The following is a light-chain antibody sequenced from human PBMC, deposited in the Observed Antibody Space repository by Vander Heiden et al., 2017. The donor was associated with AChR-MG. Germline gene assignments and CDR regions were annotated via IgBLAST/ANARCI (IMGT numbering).Light chain of an antibody. CDR2: EVS. J-gene: IGLJ2*01. CDR3: SSYTSSSTLV. Sequence: QSALTQPASASGSPGQSITISCTGTSSDVGGYNYVSWYQQHPGKAPKLMSYEVSNRPSGVSNRFSGSKSGNTASLTISGLQAEDEADYYCSSYTSSSTLVFGGGTKLTVL. CDR1: SSDVGGYNY. V-gene: IGLV2-14*01.